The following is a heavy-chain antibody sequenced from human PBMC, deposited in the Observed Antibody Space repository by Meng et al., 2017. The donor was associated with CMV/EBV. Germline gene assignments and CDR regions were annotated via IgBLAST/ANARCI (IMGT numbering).Heavy chain of an antibody. D-gene: IGHD1-1*01. CDR1: GFTFSSYA. Sequence: GGSLRLSCAASGFTFSSYAMHWVRQAPGKGLEWVAVISYDGSNKYYADSVKGRFTISRDNSKNTLYLQMSSLRAEDTAVYYCARVGALPTFYGMDVWGQGTTVTVSS. V-gene: IGHV3-30-3*01. CDR3: ARVGALPTFYGMDV. CDR2: ISYDGSNK. J-gene: IGHJ6*02.